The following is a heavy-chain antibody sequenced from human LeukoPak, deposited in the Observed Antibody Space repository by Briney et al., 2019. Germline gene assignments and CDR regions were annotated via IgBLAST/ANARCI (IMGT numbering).Heavy chain of an antibody. J-gene: IGHJ4*02. CDR3: ARSPATTKIYYFDF. V-gene: IGHV3-23*01. CDR2: ITGSGGST. Sequence: GGSLRLSCAVSGFTFNIQAMGWVRQAPGKGLEWVSGITGSGGSTYYADSVKGRFTISRDDWKNTLYLQMNSLGAEDTAVYYCARSPATTKIYYFDFWGQGTLVTVSS. D-gene: IGHD1-1*01. CDR1: GFTFNIQA.